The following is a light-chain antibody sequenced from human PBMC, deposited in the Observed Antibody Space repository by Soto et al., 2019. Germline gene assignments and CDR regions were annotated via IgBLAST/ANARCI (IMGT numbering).Light chain of an antibody. Sequence: DIQMTQSPSSLSASVGDRVTLTCRASQSISTYLNWYQKKPGKAPKLLIHAASSLQSGVPSRFSGSGSGTDFTLTISSLQPEYFATYYCQQSYSTPPDTFGQGTMVEIK. CDR1: QSISTY. V-gene: IGKV1-39*01. J-gene: IGKJ2*01. CDR3: QQSYSTPPDT. CDR2: AAS.